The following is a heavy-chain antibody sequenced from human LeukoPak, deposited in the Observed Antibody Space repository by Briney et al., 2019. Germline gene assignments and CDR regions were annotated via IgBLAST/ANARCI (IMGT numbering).Heavy chain of an antibody. CDR2: ISDGGSRT. CDR3: AKVQLGIGVDY. D-gene: IGHD7-27*01. V-gene: IGHV3-23*01. Sequence: GGSLRLSCAASGFSFSSYAVSWVRQAPGRGLEWVSGISDGGSRTYYADSVKGRFTISRDDSKNTLYLQMNSLRAEDTAVYYCAKVQLGIGVDYWGQGTLVTVSS. CDR1: GFSFSSYA. J-gene: IGHJ4*02.